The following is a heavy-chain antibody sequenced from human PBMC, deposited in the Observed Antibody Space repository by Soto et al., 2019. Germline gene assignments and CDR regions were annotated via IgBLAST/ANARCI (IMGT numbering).Heavy chain of an antibody. CDR3: ARGGSGYVWFNEF. V-gene: IGHV1-69*01. J-gene: IGHJ4*02. CDR2: IIPIFGTA. CDR1: GGIFSSYA. D-gene: IGHD3-22*01. Sequence: QEQLVQSGAEVKKPGSSVKVSCKASGGIFSSYAISWVRQAPGQGLEWMGGIIPIFGTANYAQKFQGRVTITAHESTNTAYMDLSSLKSEDTAIDYCARGGSGYVWFNEFWGQGTMVTVSS.